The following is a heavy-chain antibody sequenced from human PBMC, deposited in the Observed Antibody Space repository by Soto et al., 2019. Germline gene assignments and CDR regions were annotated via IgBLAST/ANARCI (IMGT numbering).Heavy chain of an antibody. D-gene: IGHD3-9*01. CDR1: GDPIGSGDFY. CDR2: IHHSGTT. J-gene: IGHJ4*01. Sequence: QVLLQESGPGLVKASQTLSLDCTVSGDPIGSGDFYWTWIRQTPERGLEWIGNIHHSGTTSYNPSLGSRISISMDTSRNVFSLSLTSAAVADTAVYFCARDLLVFDTSGFHFWGRGILVSV. CDR3: ARDLLVFDTSGFHF. V-gene: IGHV4-30-4*01.